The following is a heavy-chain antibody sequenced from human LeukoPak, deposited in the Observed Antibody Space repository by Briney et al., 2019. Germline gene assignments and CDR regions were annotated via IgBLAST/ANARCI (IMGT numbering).Heavy chain of an antibody. V-gene: IGHV3-48*01. CDR3: ARDSIQLWPNAIDF. J-gene: IGHJ4*02. D-gene: IGHD1-1*01. Sequence: GGSLRLSCATSGFTFSGYSMNWVRQAPGKGLEWISYISSSSINIHYGDSVKGRFTISRDNAENSPYPQMNSLRAEDTAVYYCARDSIQLWPNAIDFWGQGTLVTVSS. CDR1: GFTFSGYS. CDR2: ISSSSINI.